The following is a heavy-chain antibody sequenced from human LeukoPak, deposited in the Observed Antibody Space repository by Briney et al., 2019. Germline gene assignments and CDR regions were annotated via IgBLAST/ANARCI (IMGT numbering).Heavy chain of an antibody. J-gene: IGHJ3*02. D-gene: IGHD3-16*02. CDR1: GGSISSGGYS. V-gene: IGHV4-30-2*01. CDR3: ARGRVXTPGYVWGSYRYSDAFDI. CDR2: XXXXXXX. Sequence: SETLSLTCAVSGGSISSGGYSWSWIRQPPGKXXXXXXXXXXXXXXYYNPSLKSXVTISVDRSKNQFSLKLSSVTAADTAVYYXARGRVXTPGYVWGSYRYSDAFDIWGQGTMVTVSS.